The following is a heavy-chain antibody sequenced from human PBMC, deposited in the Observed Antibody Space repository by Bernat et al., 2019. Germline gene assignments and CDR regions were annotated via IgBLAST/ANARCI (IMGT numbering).Heavy chain of an antibody. D-gene: IGHD6-19*01. J-gene: IGHJ4*02. Sequence: EVQLVESGGGLVQPGGSLRLSCAASGFTFSSYWMSWVRQAPGKGLEWVANIKQDGSEKYYADSVKGRFTISRDNSKNTLYLQMNSLRAEDTAVYYCAKGRRSSGWLNLDYWGQGTLVTVSS. CDR3: AKGRRSSGWLNLDY. CDR1: GFTFSSYW. CDR2: IKQDGSEK. V-gene: IGHV3-7*01.